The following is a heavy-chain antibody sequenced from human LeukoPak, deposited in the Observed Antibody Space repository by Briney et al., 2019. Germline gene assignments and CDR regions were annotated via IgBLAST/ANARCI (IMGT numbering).Heavy chain of an antibody. J-gene: IGHJ4*02. D-gene: IGHD3-22*01. CDR3: AKRIGLVHDSSRADDY. CDR2: ISYDGSNK. V-gene: IGHV3-30-3*02. CDR1: GFTFSSYA. Sequence: PGGSLRLSCAASGFTFSSYAMHWVRQAPGKGLEWVAVISYDGSNKYYADSVKGRFTISRDNSKNTLYLQMNSLRAEDTAVYYCAKRIGLVHDSSRADDYWGQGTLVTVSS.